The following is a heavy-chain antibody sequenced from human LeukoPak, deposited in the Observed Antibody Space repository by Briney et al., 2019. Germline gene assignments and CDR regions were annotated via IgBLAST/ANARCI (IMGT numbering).Heavy chain of an antibody. CDR3: ARDACSSTSCYPLRPATSGFDP. CDR2: IIPIFGTA. J-gene: IGHJ5*02. CDR1: GGTFSSYA. D-gene: IGHD2-2*01. V-gene: IGHV1-69*05. Sequence: SVKVSCKASGGTFSSYAISWVRQARGQGLEWMGRIIPIFGTANYAQKFQGRVTITTDESTSTAYMELSSLRSEDTAVYYCARDACSSTSCYPLRPATSGFDPWGQGTLVTVSS.